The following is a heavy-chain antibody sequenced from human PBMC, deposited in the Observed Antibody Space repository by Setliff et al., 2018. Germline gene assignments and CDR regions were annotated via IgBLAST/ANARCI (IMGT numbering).Heavy chain of an antibody. V-gene: IGHV4-61*08. J-gene: IGHJ4*02. CDR1: GDSITSTDHY. Sequence: SETLSLTCTVSGDSITSTDHYWGWIRQTPGKGLEWIGYIYYSGNSNYDTNYNPSLKSRVTILSDTSKNQFSLILSSVTAADTAVYYCASERESASRQTYFDSWGQGTLVTVSS. D-gene: IGHD2-15*01. CDR3: ASERESASRQTYFDS. CDR2: IYYSGNSNYDT.